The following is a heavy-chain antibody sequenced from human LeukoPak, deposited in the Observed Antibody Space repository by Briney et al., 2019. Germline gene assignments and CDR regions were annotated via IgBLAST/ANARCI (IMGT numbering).Heavy chain of an antibody. V-gene: IGHV4-4*02. J-gene: IGHJ5*02. CDR3: ARAYGGNFVDWFDP. Sequence: SGTLSLTCAVSGGSISSSNWWSWVRQPPGKGLEWIGSIYYSGSTYYNPSLKSRVTISVDTSKNQFSLKLSSVTAADTAVYYCARAYGGNFVDWFDPWGQGTLVTVSS. CDR1: GGSISSSNW. CDR2: IYYSGST. D-gene: IGHD4-23*01.